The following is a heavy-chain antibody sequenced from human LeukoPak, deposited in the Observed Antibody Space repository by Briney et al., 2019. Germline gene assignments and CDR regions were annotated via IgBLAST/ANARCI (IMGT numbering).Heavy chain of an antibody. V-gene: IGHV3-21*01. Sequence: GGFLRLSCAASGFTFSTYNINWVRQAPGKGLEWVSSISSTSNMFYADSVKGRFTISRDNAKNSLYLQMNSLRAEDTAVYYCARGGGSIPFDYWGQGTLVTVSS. J-gene: IGHJ4*02. CDR1: GFTFSTYN. CDR2: ISSTSNM. CDR3: ARGGGSIPFDY. D-gene: IGHD2-2*02.